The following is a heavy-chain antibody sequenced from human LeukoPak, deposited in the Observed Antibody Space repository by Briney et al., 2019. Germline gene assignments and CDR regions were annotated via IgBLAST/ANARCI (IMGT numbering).Heavy chain of an antibody. D-gene: IGHD2-2*02. CDR1: GYTFTGYY. V-gene: IGHV1-2*02. CDR3: ARDIPQPGSDAFDI. CDR2: INPNSGGT. J-gene: IGHJ3*02. Sequence: GASVKVSCKASGYTFTGYYMHWVRQAPGQGLEWMGWINPNSGGTNYAQKFQGRVTTTRDTSISTAYMELSRLRSDDTAVYYCARDIPQPGSDAFDIWGQGTMVTVSS.